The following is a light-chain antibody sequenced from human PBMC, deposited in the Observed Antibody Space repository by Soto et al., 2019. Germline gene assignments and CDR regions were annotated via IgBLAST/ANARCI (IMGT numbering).Light chain of an antibody. V-gene: IGLV2-14*03. J-gene: IGLJ2*01. CDR3: CSYSGSSTIVV. CDR2: DVD. Sequence: QSALTQPASVSGSPGQSITISCTGTSSDVGGYNFVSWYQQHPGKAPRLMIFDVDNRPSGVSTRFSGSKSGNMASLTISGLQAEDEADYYCCSYSGSSTIVVFGGGTKLTV. CDR1: SSDVGGYNF.